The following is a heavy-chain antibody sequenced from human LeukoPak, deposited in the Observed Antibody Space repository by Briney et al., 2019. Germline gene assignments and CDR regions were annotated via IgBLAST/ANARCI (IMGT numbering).Heavy chain of an antibody. J-gene: IGHJ3*02. Sequence: GGSLRLSCAASGFTFSSYAMSWVRQAPGKGLEWVSAISGSGGSTYYADSVKGRFTISRDNSKNTLYLQMNSLRAEDTAVYYCAKDPRVVVPAAMGDAFDIWAKGQWSPSLQ. V-gene: IGHV3-23*01. CDR2: ISGSGGST. CDR3: AKDPRVVVPAAMGDAFDI. D-gene: IGHD2-2*01. CDR1: GFTFSSYA.